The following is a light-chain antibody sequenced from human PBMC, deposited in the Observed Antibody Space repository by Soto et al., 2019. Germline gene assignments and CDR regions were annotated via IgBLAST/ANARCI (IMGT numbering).Light chain of an antibody. CDR1: RSNIGAGYD. Sequence: QPVLTQPPSVSGAPGQRVTISCTGSRSNIGAGYDVHWYQQLPGTAPKLLIYGNSNRPSGVPDRFSGSKSGTSASLAITGLQAEDEADYYCQSYDSSLSGSRVFGGGTKLTVL. CDR2: GNS. J-gene: IGLJ2*01. V-gene: IGLV1-40*01. CDR3: QSYDSSLSGSRV.